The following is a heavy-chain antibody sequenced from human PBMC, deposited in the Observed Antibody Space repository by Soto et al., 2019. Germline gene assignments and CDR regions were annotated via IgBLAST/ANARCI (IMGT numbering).Heavy chain of an antibody. D-gene: IGHD2-8*01. J-gene: IGHJ5*02. Sequence: GASVKVSCKASGGTFSSYAISWVRQAPGQGLEWMGGIIPIFGTANYAQKFQGRVTITADESTSTAYMELSSLRSEDTAVYYCARSAIVLRVYVSTKDWFDPWGQGTLVTVSS. CDR2: IIPIFGTA. CDR3: ARSAIVLRVYVSTKDWFDP. CDR1: GGTFSSYA. V-gene: IGHV1-69*13.